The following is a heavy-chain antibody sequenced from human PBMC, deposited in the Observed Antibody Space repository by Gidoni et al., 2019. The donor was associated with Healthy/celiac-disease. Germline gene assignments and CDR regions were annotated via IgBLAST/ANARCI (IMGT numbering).Heavy chain of an antibody. CDR2: ISGSGGSK. CDR3: ARAPIVVVPAAHYYYYGMDV. J-gene: IGHJ6*02. CDR1: GFTFSSYA. V-gene: IGHV3-23*01. D-gene: IGHD2-2*01. Sequence: EVQLLESGGGLVQPGGSLRLSCAASGFTFSSYAMSWVRQAPGQGLAWVSAISGSGGSKYYADSVKGRFTISRDNSKNTLYLQMNSLRAEDTAVYYCARAPIVVVPAAHYYYYGMDVWGQGTTVTVSS.